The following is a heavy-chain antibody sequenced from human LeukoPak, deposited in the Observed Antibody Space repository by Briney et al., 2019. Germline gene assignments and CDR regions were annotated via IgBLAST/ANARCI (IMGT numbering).Heavy chain of an antibody. D-gene: IGHD5-18*01. J-gene: IGHJ4*02. Sequence: ASVNVSCKASGYTFTSYGISWVRQAPGQGLEWMGWISAYNGNTNYAQKLQGRVTMTTDTSTSTAYMELRSLRSDDTAVYYCARERLTHARGYSYGYNYWGQGTLVTVSS. CDR2: ISAYNGNT. V-gene: IGHV1-18*01. CDR3: ARERLTHARGYSYGYNY. CDR1: GYTFTSYG.